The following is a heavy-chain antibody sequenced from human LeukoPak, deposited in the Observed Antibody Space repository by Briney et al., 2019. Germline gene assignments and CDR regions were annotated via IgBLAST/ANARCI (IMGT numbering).Heavy chain of an antibody. J-gene: IGHJ4*02. CDR1: GFTFSSYG. CDR3: VRDFDY. Sequence: PGGSLRLSCAASGFTFSSYGMHWVRQAPGKGLEWVATIEQDGTKEYYVDSVKGRFTISRDNAKNSLYLQMNSLRADDTAVYYCVRDFDYWGQGTLVTVSS. V-gene: IGHV3-7*01. CDR2: IEQDGTKE.